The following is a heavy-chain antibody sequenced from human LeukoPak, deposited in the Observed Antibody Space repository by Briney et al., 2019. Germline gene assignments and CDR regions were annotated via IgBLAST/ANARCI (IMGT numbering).Heavy chain of an antibody. CDR1: GFTFDDYA. CDR2: ISWNSGSI. Sequence: GGSLRLSCAASGFTFDDYAMHWVRQAPGKGLEWVSGISWNSGSIGYADSVKGRFTISRDNAKNSLYLQMNSLRAEDTALYYCAKDIWGTNDDAFDIWGQGTMVTVSS. V-gene: IGHV3-9*01. D-gene: IGHD1/OR15-1a*01. J-gene: IGHJ3*02. CDR3: AKDIWGTNDDAFDI.